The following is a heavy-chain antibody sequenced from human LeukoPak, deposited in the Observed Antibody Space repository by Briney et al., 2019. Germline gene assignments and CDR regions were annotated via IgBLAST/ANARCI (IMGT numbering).Heavy chain of an antibody. CDR2: MWGDGTKK. Sequence: PGGSLRLSCVVSGFTFSSYTMQWVRQAPGKGLDWVALMWGDGTKKYYADSVKGRFTISRDNSKNTLYLQMNSLRAEDTAVYYCARDLGYSSGHPFDYWGQGTLVTVSS. J-gene: IGHJ4*02. D-gene: IGHD6-19*01. CDR3: ARDLGYSSGHPFDY. V-gene: IGHV3-33*01. CDR1: GFTFSSYT.